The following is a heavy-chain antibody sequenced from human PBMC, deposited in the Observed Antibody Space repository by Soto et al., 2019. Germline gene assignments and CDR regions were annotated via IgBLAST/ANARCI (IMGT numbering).Heavy chain of an antibody. Sequence: QVQLVQSGGEVAKPGASVKVSCKASGYTFTNYGINWVRQAPGLGLEWMGWINVYNGKTNYAQKFQARVTMTTDTSTNSVYMELRSLRSYDTAVYYCARGPDPTYFDYWGQGTLVIVSS. CDR3: ARGPDPTYFDY. V-gene: IGHV1-18*01. J-gene: IGHJ4*02. CDR2: INVYNGKT. CDR1: GYTFTNYG.